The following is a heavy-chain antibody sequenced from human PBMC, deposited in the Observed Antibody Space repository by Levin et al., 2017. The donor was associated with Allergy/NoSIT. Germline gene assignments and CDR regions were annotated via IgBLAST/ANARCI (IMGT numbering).Heavy chain of an antibody. CDR1: GFTFRSYG. J-gene: IGHJ4*02. Sequence: GESLKISCAVSGFTFRSYGMHWVRQAPGKGLEWVAIISYDGSNKYYADSVKGRFTISRDNSKNTLYLQMNSLRVEDTAVYYCARDKGGGGSGWRRGFDYWGQGTLVTVSS. V-gene: IGHV3-30*03. CDR3: ARDKGGGGSGWRRGFDY. CDR2: ISYDGSNK. D-gene: IGHD6-19*01.